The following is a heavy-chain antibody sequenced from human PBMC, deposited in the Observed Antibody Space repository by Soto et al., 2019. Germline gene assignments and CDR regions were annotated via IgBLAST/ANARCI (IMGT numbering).Heavy chain of an antibody. CDR3: AKIAAAGSFFDN. Sequence: QVQLQESGPGLVKHSGTLSLTCAVSSGSISSSNWWSWVRQPPGKGLEWIGEIYHGGSTNYNPSLKSRVTISVDKSKNQFSLRLTSVTAADTAVYYCAKIAAAGSFFDNWGQGTLVTASS. V-gene: IGHV4-4*02. J-gene: IGHJ4*02. D-gene: IGHD6-13*01. CDR2: IYHGGST. CDR1: SGSISSSNW.